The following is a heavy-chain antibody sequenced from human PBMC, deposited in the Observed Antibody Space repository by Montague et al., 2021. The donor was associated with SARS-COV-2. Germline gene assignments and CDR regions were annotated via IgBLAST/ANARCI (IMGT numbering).Heavy chain of an antibody. CDR1: GVSLTELEMS. J-gene: IGHJ5*02. D-gene: IGHD3-10*01. V-gene: IGHV2-70*11. Sequence: PALVKPTQSVAQTWSCSGVSLTELEMSLSLVRHPPGKTLEWLARIYWDDDKYYSTSLKTRLNISKDTSKNQVVLRMTNMDPADTATYYCARNGVEPRGSGRYYSGNWLDRWGQGTRVTVSS. CDR2: IYWDDDK. CDR3: ARNGVEPRGSGRYYSGNWLDR.